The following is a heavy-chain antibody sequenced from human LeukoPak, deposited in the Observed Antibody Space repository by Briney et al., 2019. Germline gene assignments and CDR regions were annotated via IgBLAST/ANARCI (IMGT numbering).Heavy chain of an antibody. CDR3: ARGPNSSSWYFDY. Sequence: SETLSLTCTVSGGSISSGSYYWSWIRQPAGKGLEWIGRIYTSGSTNYNPSLKSRVTISVDTSKNQFSLKLSSVTAADTAVYYCARGPNSSSWYFDYWGQGTLVTVSS. CDR1: GGSISSGSYY. V-gene: IGHV4-61*02. J-gene: IGHJ4*02. CDR2: IYTSGST. D-gene: IGHD6-13*01.